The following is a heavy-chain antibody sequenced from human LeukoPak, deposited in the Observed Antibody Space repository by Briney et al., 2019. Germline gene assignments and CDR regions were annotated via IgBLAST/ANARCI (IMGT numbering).Heavy chain of an antibody. Sequence: GGSLRLSCAASGFTFNNYAMSWVRQAPGKGLEWVSTISGSDDNTYYADSVKGRFTISRDISKNTLYLQMNSLRADDTAIYYCANDFDHWGQGTLVTVSS. CDR1: GFTFNNYA. J-gene: IGHJ4*02. CDR2: ISGSDDNT. V-gene: IGHV3-23*01. CDR3: ANDFDH.